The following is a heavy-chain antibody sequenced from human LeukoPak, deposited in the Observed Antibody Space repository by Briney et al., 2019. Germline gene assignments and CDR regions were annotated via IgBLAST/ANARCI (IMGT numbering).Heavy chain of an antibody. D-gene: IGHD3-9*01. CDR1: GFTFSNYA. J-gene: IGHJ4*02. Sequence: GGSLRLSCAASGFTFSNYAMSWVRQAPGKGLEWVSAITGGGSGIYYADSMKSRFTISRDNSKNTLYLQINSLRAEDTAVYYCAKWGDYDVLAGYYVSDYWGQGTLVTVSS. V-gene: IGHV3-23*01. CDR2: ITGGGSGI. CDR3: AKWGDYDVLAGYYVSDY.